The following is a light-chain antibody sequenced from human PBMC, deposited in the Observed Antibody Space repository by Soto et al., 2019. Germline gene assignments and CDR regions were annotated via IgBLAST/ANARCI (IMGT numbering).Light chain of an antibody. J-gene: IGKJ1*01. V-gene: IGKV3-20*01. CDR1: QSVSSN. CDR2: DTS. CDR3: QQYGSSPWT. Sequence: EIVMTQSPATLSLSPGDRATLSCRASQSVSSNLVWYQQKPGQAPRLLIYDTSTRASDVPDRFSGSGSGTDFTLTISRLEPEDFAVYYCQQYGSSPWTFGQGTKVDIK.